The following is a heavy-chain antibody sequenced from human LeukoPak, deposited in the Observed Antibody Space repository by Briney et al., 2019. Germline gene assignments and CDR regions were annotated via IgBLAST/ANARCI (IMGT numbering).Heavy chain of an antibody. CDR1: GFTFNDYY. D-gene: IGHD5-24*01. CDR3: AADGAGFDT. V-gene: IGHV3-11*01. J-gene: IGHJ5*02. Sequence: PGGSLRLSCAASGFTFNDYYMSWIRQAPGKGLEWLSYINIGGTNTHYADSVKGRFTISRDNAKKSLYLEMNNLRAEDTAVYYCAADGAGFDTWGQGVLVTVSS. CDR2: INIGGTNT.